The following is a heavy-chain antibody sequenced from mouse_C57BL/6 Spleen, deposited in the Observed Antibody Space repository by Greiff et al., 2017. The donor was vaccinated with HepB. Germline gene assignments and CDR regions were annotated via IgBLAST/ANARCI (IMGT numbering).Heavy chain of an antibody. J-gene: IGHJ4*01. CDR1: GYAFSSSW. CDR2: IYPGDGDT. Sequence: QVQLQQSGPELVKPGASVKISCKASGYAFSSSWMNWVKQRPGKGLEWIGRIYPGDGDTNYNGKFKGKATLTADKSSSTAYMQLSSLTSEDSAVYFCAIKGSSYGRYYAMDYWGQGTSVTVSS. V-gene: IGHV1-82*01. D-gene: IGHD1-1*01. CDR3: AIKGSSYGRYYAMDY.